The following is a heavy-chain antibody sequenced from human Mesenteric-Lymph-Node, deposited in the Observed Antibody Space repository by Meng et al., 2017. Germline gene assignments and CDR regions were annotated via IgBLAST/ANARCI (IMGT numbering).Heavy chain of an antibody. V-gene: IGHV3-23*01. CDR2: ILNSGGST. Sequence: GESLKISCAASGFTFSSSAMSWVRQAPGKGLEWVSTILNSGGSTYYADSVQGRFTISRDNSKNTLYLQMNSLSAEDTAVYYCAREFDILTGYSYDYYGMDVWGQGTTVTVSS. D-gene: IGHD3-9*01. CDR1: GFTFSSSA. CDR3: AREFDILTGYSYDYYGMDV. J-gene: IGHJ6*02.